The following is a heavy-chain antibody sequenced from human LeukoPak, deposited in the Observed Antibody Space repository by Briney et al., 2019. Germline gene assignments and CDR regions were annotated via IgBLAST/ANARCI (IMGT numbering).Heavy chain of an antibody. CDR1: GFTFSSHW. CDR3: ARISTSVAGADY. Sequence: PGGSLRLSCAASGFTFSSHWMTWVRQAPGKGLEWVANIKRDGSEKYYVDSVKGRFTISRDNSKNSLYLQMDSLRAEDTAVYYCARISTSVAGADYWGQGTLVTVSS. CDR2: IKRDGSEK. V-gene: IGHV3-7*01. J-gene: IGHJ4*02. D-gene: IGHD6-19*01.